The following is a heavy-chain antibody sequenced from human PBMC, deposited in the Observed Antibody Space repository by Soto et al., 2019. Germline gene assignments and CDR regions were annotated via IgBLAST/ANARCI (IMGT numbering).Heavy chain of an antibody. Sequence: SETLSLTCTVSGGTMNSYYWTWIRQPAGKGLEWIGRIYSSGSTKYNPSLQSRVTMSLDTSKNQFSLRLTSVTAADTAVYDCARGQRFSDWFDPWGQGTLVTVSS. CDR3: ARGQRFSDWFDP. CDR2: IYSSGST. CDR1: GGTMNSYY. J-gene: IGHJ5*02. D-gene: IGHD3-3*01. V-gene: IGHV4-4*07.